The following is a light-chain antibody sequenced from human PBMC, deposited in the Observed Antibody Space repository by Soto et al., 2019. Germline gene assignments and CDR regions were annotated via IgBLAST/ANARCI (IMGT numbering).Light chain of an antibody. V-gene: IGLV2-23*01. Sequence: QSALTQPASVSGSPGQSITISCTGTSSDVGSYKLVSWYQQHPGKAPKLMIYEGSKRPSGVSNRFSGSKSGNTASLTISGLQAEDEADYYCCSYAGSSSHVVFGGGTQLTIL. CDR3: CSYAGSSSHVV. CDR1: SSDVGSYKL. J-gene: IGLJ2*01. CDR2: EGS.